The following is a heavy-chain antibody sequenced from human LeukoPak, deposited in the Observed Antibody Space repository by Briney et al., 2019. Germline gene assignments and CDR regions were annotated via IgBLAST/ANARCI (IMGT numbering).Heavy chain of an antibody. V-gene: IGHV4-59*01. CDR1: GGSITTDY. D-gene: IGHD6-19*01. J-gene: IGHJ4*02. Sequence: PSETLSLTCRVSGGSITTDYWSWIRQPPGKGLEWIGYIHYSGSTNYNPSLKSRVTISKDTSKNQLSLRLSSVIAADTAVYYCARMIAVDGVYFDYWGQGTLVTVSS. CDR2: IHYSGST. CDR3: ARMIAVDGVYFDY.